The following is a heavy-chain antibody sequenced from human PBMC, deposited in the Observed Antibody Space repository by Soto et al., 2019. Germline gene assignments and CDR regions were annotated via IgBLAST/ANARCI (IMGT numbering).Heavy chain of an antibody. Sequence: EVQLLESGGGLVQPGGSLRLSCAASGFTFSSYAMSWVRQSPRKGLEWVSAISGSGGSTYYADSVKGRFTISRDNSKNTLYLQMNSLRAEDRAVYYCAKGYNWNYGHTDYWGQGTLVPVSS. D-gene: IGHD1-7*01. CDR2: ISGSGGST. V-gene: IGHV3-23*01. J-gene: IGHJ4*02. CDR1: GFTFSSYA. CDR3: AKGYNWNYGHTDY.